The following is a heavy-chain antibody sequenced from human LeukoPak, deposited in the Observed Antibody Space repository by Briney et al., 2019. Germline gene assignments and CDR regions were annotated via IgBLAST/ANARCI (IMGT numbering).Heavy chain of an antibody. CDR2: INHSGST. CDR3: ARLPLYSGSLDAFDI. CDR1: GGSFSGYY. Sequence: SETLSLTCAVYGGSFSGYYWSWIRQPPGKGLEWIGGINHSGSTNYNPSLKSRVTISVDTSKNQFSLKLSSVTAADTAVYYCARLPLYSGSLDAFDIWGQGTMVTVSS. D-gene: IGHD1-26*01. J-gene: IGHJ3*02. V-gene: IGHV4-34*01.